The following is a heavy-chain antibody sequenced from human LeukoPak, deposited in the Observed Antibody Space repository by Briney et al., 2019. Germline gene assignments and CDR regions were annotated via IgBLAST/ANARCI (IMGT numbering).Heavy chain of an antibody. D-gene: IGHD3-9*01. J-gene: IGHJ4*02. CDR3: AREHDDILTGYYQAGYYFDY. CDR1: GFTFSSYG. CDR2: IWHDGSNK. Sequence: PGGSLRLSCAASGFTFSSYGMHWVRQAPGKGLEWVAVIWHDGSNKYYADSVKGRFTISRDNSKNTLYLQMNSLRAEDTAVYYCAREHDDILTGYYQAGYYFDYWGQGTLVTVSS. V-gene: IGHV3-33*01.